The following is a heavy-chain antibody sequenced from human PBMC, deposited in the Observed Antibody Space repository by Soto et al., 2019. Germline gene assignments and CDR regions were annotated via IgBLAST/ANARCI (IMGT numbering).Heavy chain of an antibody. CDR1: GFTFSSYA. D-gene: IGHD5-18*01. Sequence: PVRSLILSCAASGFTFSSYAMHWVRQAPGKGLEWVAVISYDGSNKYYADSVKGRFTISRDNSKTTLYLQMNSLRAEGTAVYYCARDQAAMAEGPRFDYWGQGTRVTVSA. CDR2: ISYDGSNK. V-gene: IGHV3-30-3*01. CDR3: ARDQAAMAEGPRFDY. J-gene: IGHJ4*02.